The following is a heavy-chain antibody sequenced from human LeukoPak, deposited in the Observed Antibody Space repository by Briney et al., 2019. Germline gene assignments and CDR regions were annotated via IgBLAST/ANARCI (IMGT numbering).Heavy chain of an antibody. Sequence: SETLSLTCSVSGDSITSTSYYWGWIRQPPEKGLEWIGSVYYTGGTYYSPSLKSRATISVDTSKNQFSLKLSSVTAADTAVYYCARLILGSVAAFDIWGQGTMVTVSS. CDR2: VYYTGGT. CDR3: ARLILGSVAAFDI. V-gene: IGHV4-39*01. D-gene: IGHD4-23*01. CDR1: GDSITSTSYY. J-gene: IGHJ3*02.